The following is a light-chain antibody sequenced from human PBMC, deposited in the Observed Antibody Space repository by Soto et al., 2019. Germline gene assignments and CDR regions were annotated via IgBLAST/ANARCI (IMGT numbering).Light chain of an antibody. V-gene: IGLV2-23*02. Sequence: QSVLTQPASVSGSPGQSITISCTVTTSDVGSYNLVSWYQQHPGKAPKLIIYEVSERPSGVSTRFSGSKSGNMASLTISGLQAEDEAEYYCCSYATPRQFGGGTKVTVL. CDR2: EVS. J-gene: IGLJ2*01. CDR3: CSYATPRQ. CDR1: TSDVGSYNL.